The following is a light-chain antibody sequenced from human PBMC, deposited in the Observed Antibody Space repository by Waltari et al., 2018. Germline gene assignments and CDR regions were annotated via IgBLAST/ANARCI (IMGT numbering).Light chain of an antibody. J-gene: IGLJ3*02. CDR1: SGDVGMFHL. V-gene: IGLV2-23*02. CDR3: CSYAGNKWL. CDR2: HVD. Sequence: QSALTQPPSVSGSPGQSITIPCSGSSGDVGMFHLVSWYQQHPGQAPQLIIYHVDDRPSGVSYRFSASKSGHTASLTISGLQPEDEADYYCCSYAGNKWLFGGGTKVTVL.